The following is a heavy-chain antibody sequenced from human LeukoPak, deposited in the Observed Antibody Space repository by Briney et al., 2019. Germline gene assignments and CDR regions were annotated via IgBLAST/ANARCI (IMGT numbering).Heavy chain of an antibody. CDR1: GFTFSSYA. CDR3: ARDAGYCSGGSCPTYYFDY. Sequence: PGGSLRLSCAASGFTFSSYAMHWVRQAPGKGLEYVSAISSNGGGTYYANSVKGRSTISRDNSKNTLYLQMGSLRAEDMAVYYCARDAGYCSGGSCPTYYFDYWGQGTLVTVSS. V-gene: IGHV3-64*01. D-gene: IGHD2-15*01. J-gene: IGHJ4*02. CDR2: ISSNGGGT.